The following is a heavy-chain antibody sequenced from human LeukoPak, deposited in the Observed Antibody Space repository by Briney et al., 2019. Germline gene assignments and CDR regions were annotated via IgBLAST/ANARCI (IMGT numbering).Heavy chain of an antibody. CDR1: GFTFDAYG. D-gene: IGHD2-15*01. J-gene: IGHJ4*02. CDR2: INWNGGST. CDR3: ARDLRGGEAY. Sequence: GGSLRLSCVASGFTFDAYGMSWVRQAPGKGLEWVSGINWNGGSTGYADSVKRRFTISRDNAKNSLYLQMNSLRAEDTALYYCARDLRGGEAYWGQGTLVTVSS. V-gene: IGHV3-20*04.